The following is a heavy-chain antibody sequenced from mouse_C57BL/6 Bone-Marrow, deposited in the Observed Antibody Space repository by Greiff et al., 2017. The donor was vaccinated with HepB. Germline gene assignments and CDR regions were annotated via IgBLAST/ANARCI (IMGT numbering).Heavy chain of an antibody. CDR1: GYTFTSYW. Sequence: QVQLQQPGAELVRPGTSVKLSCKASGYTFTSYWMHWVKQRPGQGLEWIGVIDPSDSYTNYNQKFKGKATLTVDTSSSTAYMQLSSLTSEDSAVYYCARRSPIRGGWYFDVWGTGTTVTVSS. D-gene: IGHD2-12*01. CDR3: ARRSPIRGGWYFDV. J-gene: IGHJ1*03. V-gene: IGHV1-59*01. CDR2: IDPSDSYT.